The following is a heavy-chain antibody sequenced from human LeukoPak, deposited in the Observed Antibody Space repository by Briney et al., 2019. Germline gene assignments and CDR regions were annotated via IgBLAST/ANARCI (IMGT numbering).Heavy chain of an antibody. Sequence: GGSLRLSCAASGFTFSSYAMSWVRQAPGKGLEWVSAISGSGGSTYYADSVKGRFTISRDNAKNSLYLQMNSLRADDTAVYYCARVSESYHDYWGQGTLVTVSS. CDR2: ISGSGGST. CDR1: GFTFSSYA. CDR3: ARVSESYHDY. V-gene: IGHV3-23*01. J-gene: IGHJ4*02. D-gene: IGHD1-26*01.